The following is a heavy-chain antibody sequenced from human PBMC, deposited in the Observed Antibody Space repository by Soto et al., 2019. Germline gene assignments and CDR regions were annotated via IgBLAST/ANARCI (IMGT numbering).Heavy chain of an antibody. J-gene: IGHJ3*02. Sequence: SETLSLTCTVPGGSISSGDYYWSWIRQPPGKGLEWIGYIYYSGSTYYNPSLKSRVTISVDTSKNQFSLKLSSVTAADTAVYYCARRIAAAGWDAFDIWGQGTMVTVSS. CDR3: ARRIAAAGWDAFDI. D-gene: IGHD6-13*01. V-gene: IGHV4-30-4*01. CDR2: IYYSGST. CDR1: GGSISSGDYY.